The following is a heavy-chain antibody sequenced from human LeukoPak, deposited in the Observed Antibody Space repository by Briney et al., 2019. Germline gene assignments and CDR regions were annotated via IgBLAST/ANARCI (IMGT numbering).Heavy chain of an antibody. D-gene: IGHD3-3*01. V-gene: IGHV3-30-3*01. Sequence: GGSLRLSCAASGFTLSSYAMHWVRQAPGKGLEWVAVISYDGSNRYYADSVKGRFTISRDNSKNTLYLQMSSLRAEDTAVYYCARGRQYYDFWSVYPHYGMDVWGQGTTVTVSS. CDR1: GFTLSSYA. CDR3: ARGRQYYDFWSVYPHYGMDV. CDR2: ISYDGSNR. J-gene: IGHJ6*02.